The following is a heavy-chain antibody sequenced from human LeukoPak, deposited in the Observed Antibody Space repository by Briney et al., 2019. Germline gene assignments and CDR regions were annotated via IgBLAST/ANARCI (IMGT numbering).Heavy chain of an antibody. CDR2: IRYDGSNK. V-gene: IGHV3-30*02. D-gene: IGHD1-26*01. CDR1: GFIFSSYG. Sequence: GRSLRLSCAASGFIFSSYGMHWVREAPGNGLEGLAFIRYDGSNKYYADSVKGRFTISRDNSKNTLYLQMNSLRAEDTAVYYCAKEHLRSGDYFDYWGQGTLVTVSS. J-gene: IGHJ4*02. CDR3: AKEHLRSGDYFDY.